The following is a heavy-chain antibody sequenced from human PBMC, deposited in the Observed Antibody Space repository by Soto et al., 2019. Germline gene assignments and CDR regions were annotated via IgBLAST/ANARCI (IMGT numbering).Heavy chain of an antibody. J-gene: IGHJ5*02. CDR1: GDTVNNGDDF. D-gene: IGHD2-15*01. V-gene: IGHV4-30-4*01. Sequence: SETLSLTCTVSGDTVNNGDDFWSWIRQSPGKGLEWLGYIYFTGSTYYSPSLKSRLHISMDKSKNHFSLEMTSVTVADTAVYFCARGAVVDVXAAFKRELDP. CDR3: ARGAVVDVXAAFKRELDP. CDR2: IYFTGST.